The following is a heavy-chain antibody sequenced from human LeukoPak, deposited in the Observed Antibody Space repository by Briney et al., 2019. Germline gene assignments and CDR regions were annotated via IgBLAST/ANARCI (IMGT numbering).Heavy chain of an antibody. CDR1: GGSISSYY. V-gene: IGHV4-4*07. CDR2: IYTSGST. J-gene: IGHJ4*02. Sequence: SETLSLTCTVSGGSISSYYWSWIRQPAGKGLEWIGRIYTSGSTNYNPSLKSRVTMSVDTSKNQFSLRLSSVTAADTAVYYCARVGFSVNYFDYWGQGTLVTVSS. D-gene: IGHD3-3*01. CDR3: ARVGFSVNYFDY.